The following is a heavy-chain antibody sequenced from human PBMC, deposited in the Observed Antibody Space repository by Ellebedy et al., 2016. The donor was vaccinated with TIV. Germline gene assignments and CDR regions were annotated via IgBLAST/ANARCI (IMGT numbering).Heavy chain of an antibody. Sequence: SVKVSXKASSYTFTSYAISWVRQAPGQGLEWMGGIIPIFGTANYAQKFQGRVTITADESTSTAYMELSSLRSGDTAVYYCVRFLEWLSSPDYWGQGTLVTVSS. D-gene: IGHD3-3*01. J-gene: IGHJ4*02. V-gene: IGHV1-69*13. CDR3: VRFLEWLSSPDY. CDR2: IIPIFGTA. CDR1: SYTFTSYA.